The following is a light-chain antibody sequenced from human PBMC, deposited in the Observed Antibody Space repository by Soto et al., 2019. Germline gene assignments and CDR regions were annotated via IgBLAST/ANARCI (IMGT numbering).Light chain of an antibody. CDR2: DVS. J-gene: IGLJ3*02. V-gene: IGLV2-11*01. CDR3: CSYAGSYTLWV. Sequence: QAVVTQPRSVSGSPGQSVTISCTGTSSDVGGYNYVSWYQQYPDKAPKLIIYDVSKRPSGVPDRFSGSKSGNTASLTISGLQAEDEADYYCCSYAGSYTLWVFGGGTKLTVL. CDR1: SSDVGGYNY.